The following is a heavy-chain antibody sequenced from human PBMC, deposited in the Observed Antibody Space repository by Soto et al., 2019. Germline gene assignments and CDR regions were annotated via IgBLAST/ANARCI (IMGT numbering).Heavy chain of an antibody. Sequence: PGGSLRLSCAASGFTFDDYGMSWVRQAPGKGLEWVSGINWNGGSTGYADSVKGRFTISRDNAKNSLYLQMNSLRAEDTALYHCASLKGEARISSIVVVVALRPPEFDPWGQGTLVTVSS. V-gene: IGHV3-20*01. CDR3: ASLKGEARISSIVVVVALRPPEFDP. CDR2: INWNGGST. J-gene: IGHJ5*02. CDR1: GFTFDDYG. D-gene: IGHD2-15*01.